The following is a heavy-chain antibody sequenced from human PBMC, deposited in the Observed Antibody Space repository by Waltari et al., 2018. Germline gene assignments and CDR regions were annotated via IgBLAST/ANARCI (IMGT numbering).Heavy chain of an antibody. V-gene: IGHV4-34*01. CDR1: GGSFSGYY. CDR3: ARTSEIDY. CDR2: INHSGST. J-gene: IGHJ4*02. Sequence: QVQLQQWGAGLLKPSETPSLTCAVYGGSFSGYYWSWIRQPPGKGLEWIGEINHSGSTNYNPSLKSRVTISVDTSKNQFSLKLSSVTAADTAVYYCARTSEIDYWGQGTLVTVSS.